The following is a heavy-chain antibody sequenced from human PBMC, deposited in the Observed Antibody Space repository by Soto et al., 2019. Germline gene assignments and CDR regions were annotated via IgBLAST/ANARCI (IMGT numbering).Heavy chain of an antibody. D-gene: IGHD2-15*01. CDR2: IYYSGST. CDR3: ARGIVVVVAATGDAFDI. CDR1: GGSISSGGYY. Sequence: QVQLQESGPGLVKPSQTLSLTCTVSGGSISSGGYYWSWIRQHPGKGLEWIGYIYYSGSTYYNPXLKSRVTIAVXXSXNXFSLKLSSVTAADTAVYYCARGIVVVVAATGDAFDIWGQGTMVTVSS. V-gene: IGHV4-31*03. J-gene: IGHJ3*02.